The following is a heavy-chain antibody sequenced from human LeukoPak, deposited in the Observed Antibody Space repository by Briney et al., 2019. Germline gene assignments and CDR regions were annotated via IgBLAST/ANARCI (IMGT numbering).Heavy chain of an antibody. CDR2: INHSGST. D-gene: IGHD4-17*01. CDR3: ARGPTTSPQYSFDY. V-gene: IGHV4-38-2*02. Sequence: SETLSLTCTVSGYSISSGYYWGWTRPPPGKGLEWIGMINHSGSTYYNPSLKSRVTISVDTSKNQYSLNLSSVSAADTAVYYCARGPTTSPQYSFDYWGQGNTVTVSS. CDR1: GYSISSGYY. J-gene: IGHJ4*02.